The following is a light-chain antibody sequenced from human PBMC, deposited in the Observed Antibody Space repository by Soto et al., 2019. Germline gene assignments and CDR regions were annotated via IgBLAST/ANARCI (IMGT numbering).Light chain of an antibody. CDR3: LQDYSYPRT. Sequence: AIQMTQSPSSLSASVGDRVTITCRASEDISTELGWYQQKPGNAPKLLIYATFILQSGVPSRFSGIGSGTDFTLTISSLQPEDFATYYCLQDYSYPRTFGQGTKVEIK. V-gene: IGKV1-6*01. CDR2: ATF. J-gene: IGKJ1*01. CDR1: EDISTE.